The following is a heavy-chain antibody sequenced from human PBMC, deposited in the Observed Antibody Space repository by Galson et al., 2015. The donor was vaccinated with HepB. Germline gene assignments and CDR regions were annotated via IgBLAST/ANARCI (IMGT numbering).Heavy chain of an antibody. J-gene: IGHJ4*02. Sequence: SLRLSCAASGFTFTRYAMTWVRQAPGKGLEWVSSITSSGGNTYYTVAVKGRFTITRDNSKNTLSLPLNSLRVEDTAVYYCAKDGIMVANNPYHFHYWGQGTLVTVSS. V-gene: IGHV3-23*01. CDR2: ITSSGGNT. CDR3: AKDGIMVANNPYHFHY. D-gene: IGHD2-15*01. CDR1: GFTFTRYA.